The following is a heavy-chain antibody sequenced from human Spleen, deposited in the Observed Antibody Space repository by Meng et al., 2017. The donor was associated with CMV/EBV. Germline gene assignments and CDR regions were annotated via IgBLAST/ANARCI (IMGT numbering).Heavy chain of an antibody. J-gene: IGHJ3*02. CDR1: GFTFNSYG. D-gene: IGHD3-3*01. CDR3: ARWSALKAFDI. V-gene: IGHV3-21*01. CDR2: ISSSSTYI. Sequence: GGSLRLSCVASGFTFNSYGMNWVRQAPGKGLEWISAISSSSTYIYYADSVKGRFTISRDNAENSLYLQMNSLRAEDTAVYYCARWSALKAFDIWGQGTTVTVSS.